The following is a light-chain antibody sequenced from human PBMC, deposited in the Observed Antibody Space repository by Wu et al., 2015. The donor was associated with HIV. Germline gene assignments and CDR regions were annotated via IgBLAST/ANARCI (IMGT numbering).Light chain of an antibody. J-gene: IGKJ5*01. CDR3: QQYGGSPPVT. Sequence: TVSCRASQRIDQQVLSLVSAETWPGLPRLLISAASNRAAGIPDRFNGSGSGTDFILTINRLEPEDSAVYFCQQYGGSPPVTFGQGHDWRLN. V-gene: IGKV3-20*01. CDR2: AAS. CDR1: QRIDQQV.